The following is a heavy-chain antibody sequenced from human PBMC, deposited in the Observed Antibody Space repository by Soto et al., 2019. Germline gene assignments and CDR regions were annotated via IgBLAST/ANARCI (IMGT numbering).Heavy chain of an antibody. CDR3: ARSHSSSWYFDY. CDR2: ISYDGSNK. J-gene: IGHJ4*02. CDR1: GFTFSSYA. D-gene: IGHD6-13*01. Sequence: GGSLRLSCAASGFTFSSYAMHWVRQAPGKGLEWVAVISYDGSNKYYADSVKGRFTISRDNSKNTLYLQMNSLRAEDTAVYYCARSHSSSWYFDYWGQGTLVTVSS. V-gene: IGHV3-30-3*01.